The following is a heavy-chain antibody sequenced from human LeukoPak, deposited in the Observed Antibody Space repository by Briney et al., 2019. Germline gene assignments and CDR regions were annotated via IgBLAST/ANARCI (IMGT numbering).Heavy chain of an antibody. CDR3: ARGFDY. CDR1: GFTFSSYS. CDR2: ISSSTII. Sequence: GGSLRLSSVASGFTFSSYSMTWVRQAPRKGLEWVSYISSSTIIYYADPVKGRFTISRDNAKNSLYLQMNSLRAEDTGVYYCARGFDYWGQGTLVTVSS. J-gene: IGHJ4*02. V-gene: IGHV3-48*01.